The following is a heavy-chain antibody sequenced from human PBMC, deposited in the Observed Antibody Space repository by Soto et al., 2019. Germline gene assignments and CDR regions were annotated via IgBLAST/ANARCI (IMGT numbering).Heavy chain of an antibody. CDR3: AKVSVGGYYYYYMDV. D-gene: IGHD1-26*01. V-gene: IGHV3-23*01. CDR1: GFTFSSYA. CDR2: ISGSGGST. Sequence: GGSLRLSCAASGFTFSSYAMSWVRQAPGKGLEWVSAISGSGGSTYYADSVKGRFTISRDNSKNTLYLQMNSLRAEDTAVYYCAKVSVGGYYYYYMDVWGKGTTVTVSS. J-gene: IGHJ6*03.